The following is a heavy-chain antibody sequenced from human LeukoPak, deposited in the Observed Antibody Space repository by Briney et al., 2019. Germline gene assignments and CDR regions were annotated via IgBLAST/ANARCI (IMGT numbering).Heavy chain of an antibody. D-gene: IGHD6-13*01. V-gene: IGHV4-59*08. J-gene: IGHJ5*02. Sequence: PSETLSLTCTVCGGSISSYYWSWIRQPPGKGLEWIGYIYYSGSTNYNPSLKSRVTISVDTSKNQFSLKLSSVTAADTAVYYCARHWGYSSSWKNWFDPWGQGTLVTVSS. CDR3: ARHWGYSSSWKNWFDP. CDR1: GGSISSYY. CDR2: IYYSGST.